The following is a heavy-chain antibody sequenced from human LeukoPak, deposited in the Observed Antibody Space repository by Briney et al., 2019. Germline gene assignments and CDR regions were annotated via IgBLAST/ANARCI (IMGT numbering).Heavy chain of an antibody. V-gene: IGHV3-48*04. CDR1: EFNFGDFA. J-gene: IGHJ6*04. Sequence: GGSLRLSCLASEFNFGDFAMNWVRQAPGKGLEWVSFISSSGTTIYYADSVKGRFTISRDNAKNSVSLQMDGLRAEDTAVYHCVRESDVWSGPGIGRPLDVWGKGTTVTVSS. CDR2: ISSSGTTI. CDR3: VRESDVWSGPGIGRPLDV. D-gene: IGHD3-3*01.